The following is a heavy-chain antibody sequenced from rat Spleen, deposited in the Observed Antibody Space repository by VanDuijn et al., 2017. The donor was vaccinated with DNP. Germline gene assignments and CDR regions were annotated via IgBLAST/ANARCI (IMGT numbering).Heavy chain of an antibody. CDR1: GFTFSNSW. CDR2: INDDGGST. D-gene: IGHD1-10*01. V-gene: IGHV5-58*01. CDR3: ARPIYNNHGGFAY. J-gene: IGHJ3*01. Sequence: EVQLVETGGGLVQPGRSLKLSCVASGFTFSNSWMYWIRQAPGKGLEWIGSINDDGGSTHYRDSVKGRFIFSRDNAKSTLYLQMNTLRSEDMATYYCARPIYNNHGGFAYWGQGTLVTVSS.